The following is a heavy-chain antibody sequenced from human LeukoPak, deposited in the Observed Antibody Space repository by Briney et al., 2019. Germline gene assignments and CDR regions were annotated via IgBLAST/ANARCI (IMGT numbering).Heavy chain of an antibody. J-gene: IGHJ3*02. CDR3: ARVKAINWNDVRAFDI. V-gene: IGHV3-30*09. CDR1: GFTFSSYT. CDR2: TSYDGTNK. D-gene: IGHD1-1*01. Sequence: GRSLRLSCAASGFTFSSYTMHWVRQAPGKGLEWVAVTSYDGTNKHYAGSVKGRFAISRDNSKDTLYLQMNTLSAEDTAVYFCARVKAINWNDVRAFDIWGQGTMVTVSS.